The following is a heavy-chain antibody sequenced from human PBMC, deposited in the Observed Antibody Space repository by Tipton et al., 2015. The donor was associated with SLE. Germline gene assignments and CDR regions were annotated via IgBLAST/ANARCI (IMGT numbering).Heavy chain of an antibody. CDR3: ARAEMTTEGSVFFFYVDV. CDR1: GVSISSSRYYSS. D-gene: IGHD5-24*01. V-gene: IGHV4-61*02. J-gene: IGHJ6*03. Sequence: TLSLTCTVSGVSISSSRYYSSWSWIRQSAGKGLEWIGRISSTGSTNYNPSLESRIAISVDTSKNYFSLRLTSVTAADTAVYYCARAEMTTEGSVFFFYVDVWGKGTTVTVSS. CDR2: ISSTGST.